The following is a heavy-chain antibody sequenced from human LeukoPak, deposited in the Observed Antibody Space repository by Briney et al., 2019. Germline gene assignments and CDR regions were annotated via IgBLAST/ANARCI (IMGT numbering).Heavy chain of an antibody. CDR3: VRDRGQMAYYTSYFDF. J-gene: IGHJ4*02. D-gene: IGHD3-3*01. CDR2: ISSSGSTI. V-gene: IGHV3-48*03. CDR1: GFTFSSYE. Sequence: GGSLRLSCAASGFTFSSYEMNWVRQAPGKGLEWVSYISSSGSTIYYADSVKGRFTISRDNAKNSLYLQMNSLRAEDTAVYYCVRDRGQMAYYTSYFDFWGQGTLVTVSS.